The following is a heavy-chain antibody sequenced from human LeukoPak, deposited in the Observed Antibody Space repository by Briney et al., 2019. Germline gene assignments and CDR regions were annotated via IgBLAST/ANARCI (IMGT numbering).Heavy chain of an antibody. V-gene: IGHV1-2*02. CDR2: INPNSGGT. CDR1: GYTFTGYY. Sequence: ASVKVSFKASGYTFTGYYIHWVRQAPGQGLEWMGWINPNSGGTNYAQKFQGRVTMTRDTSINTAYMELSRLRSDDTAVYYCESRSPSYGGGWYPLEDFDYWGQGTLVTVSS. CDR3: ESRSPSYGGGWYPLEDFDY. J-gene: IGHJ4*02. D-gene: IGHD6-19*01.